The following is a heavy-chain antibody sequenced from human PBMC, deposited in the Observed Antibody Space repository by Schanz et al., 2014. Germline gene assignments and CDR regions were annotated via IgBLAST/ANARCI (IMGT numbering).Heavy chain of an antibody. CDR2: SPYSGGT. CDR1: GGSVSSYY. CDR3: AKVHITSLERGSHYYMDV. D-gene: IGHD3-3*01. V-gene: IGHV4-59*02. Sequence: QVQLQESGPGLVRPSETLSLTCTVSGGSVSSYYWSWIRQSPGKGPEWTGYSPYSGGTNHNASLKSRYTLAVDTAKTQFSQKVTSVTAADTAIYYCAKVHITSLERGSHYYMDVWGKGTTVTVSS. J-gene: IGHJ6*03.